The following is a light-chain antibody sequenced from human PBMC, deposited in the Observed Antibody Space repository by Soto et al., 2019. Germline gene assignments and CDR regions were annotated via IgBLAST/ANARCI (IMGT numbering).Light chain of an antibody. V-gene: IGKV1-39*01. Sequence: DIQMTQSPSSLSASVGDRVTITCRASQSISSYLNGYQQKPGKAPKLLIYAASRLQSGVPSRFSGSGSGTDFALTISSLQPEDFATYYCQQSYSTPVTFGQGTKVEIK. CDR3: QQSYSTPVT. J-gene: IGKJ1*01. CDR1: QSISSY. CDR2: AAS.